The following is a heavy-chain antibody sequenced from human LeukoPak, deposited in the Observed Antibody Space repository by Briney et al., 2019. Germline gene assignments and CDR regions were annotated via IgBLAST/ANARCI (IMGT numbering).Heavy chain of an antibody. Sequence: GGSLRLSCAASGFTFSSYSMNWVRQAPGKGLEWVSYISSSSSTIYYADSVKGRFTISRDNAKNSLYLQMNSLRAEDTAVYYCARCDSSSTIDYWGQGTLVTVSS. J-gene: IGHJ4*02. CDR2: ISSSSSTI. CDR3: ARCDSSSTIDY. CDR1: GFTFSSYS. D-gene: IGHD6-6*01. V-gene: IGHV3-48*01.